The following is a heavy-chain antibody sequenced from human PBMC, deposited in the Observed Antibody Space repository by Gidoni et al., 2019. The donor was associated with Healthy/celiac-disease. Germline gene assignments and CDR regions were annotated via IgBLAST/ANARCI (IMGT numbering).Heavy chain of an antibody. J-gene: IGHJ6*02. D-gene: IGHD2-15*01. V-gene: IGHV3-15*07. CDR3: TTDIPSPYCSGGSCYGYYYYGMDV. Sequence: EVQLVESGGGLVTPGGSLRLSCAASGFIFSNAWMNWVRQAPGKGLEWFGRIKSKTEGGTTDYAATVKGRFTISRDDSKNTLYMQRNSLKTEDTAVYYCTTDIPSPYCSGGSCYGYYYYGMDVWGQGTTVTVSS. CDR1: GFIFSNAW. CDR2: IKSKTEGGTT.